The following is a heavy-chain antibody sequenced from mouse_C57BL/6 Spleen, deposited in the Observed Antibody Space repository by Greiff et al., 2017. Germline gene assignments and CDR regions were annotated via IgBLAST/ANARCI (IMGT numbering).Heavy chain of an antibody. J-gene: IGHJ4*01. D-gene: IGHD4-1*01. CDR2: ISDGGSYT. CDR3: ARERANWDYYYAMGD. CDR1: GFTFSSYA. Sequence: EVMLVESGGGLVKPGGSLKLSCAASGFTFSSYAMTWVRQTPEQRLEWVATISDGGSYTYYPDNVKGRFTISRDTAKNNLYLQMSHLKSEDTAMYDCARERANWDYYYAMGDWGQGTSVTVSS. V-gene: IGHV5-4*01.